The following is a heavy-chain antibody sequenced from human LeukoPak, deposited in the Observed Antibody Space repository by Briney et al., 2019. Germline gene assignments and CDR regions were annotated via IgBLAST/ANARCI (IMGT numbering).Heavy chain of an antibody. CDR3: ARAGDTHNYYMDV. J-gene: IGHJ6*03. D-gene: IGHD3-10*01. CDR1: GFTFRSYS. V-gene: IGHV3-21*01. Sequence: GGSLRLSCAASGFTFRSYSMNWVRQAPGKGLEWVSSISSSSSYIYYADSVKGRFTISRDNAKCSLYLQMNSLRAEDTAVYYCARAGDTHNYYMDVWGKGTTVTVSS. CDR2: ISSSSSYI.